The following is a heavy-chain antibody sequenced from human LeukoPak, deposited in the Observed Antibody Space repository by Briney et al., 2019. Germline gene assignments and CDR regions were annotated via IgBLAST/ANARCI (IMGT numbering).Heavy chain of an antibody. D-gene: IGHD1-26*01. CDR1: GFTFSSNW. V-gene: IGHV3-74*01. Sequence: GGSLRLSCAASGFTFSSNWMHWVRQAPGKGLVWVSRIKEDGSTTNYADSVKGRSTIFRDNAKNTLYLQMNSLRAEDTAVYYCVRDLGGRSGHWGQGTLVTVSS. CDR2: IKEDGSTT. J-gene: IGHJ4*02. CDR3: VRDLGGRSGH.